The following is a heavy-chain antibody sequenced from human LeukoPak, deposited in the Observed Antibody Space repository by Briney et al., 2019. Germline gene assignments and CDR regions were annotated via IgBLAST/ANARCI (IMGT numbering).Heavy chain of an antibody. CDR3: ARDRGGSGSYSDY. J-gene: IGHJ4*02. V-gene: IGHV3-48*02. CDR2: ISSSSGSI. CDR1: GFTFSTYN. Sequence: GGSLRLSCAVSGFTFSTYNMNWVRQAPGKGLEWISYISSSSGSIYYADSVKGRFTISRDNAKNSLYLQMNSLRDEVTAVYYCARDRGGSGSYSDYWGQGTLVTVSS. D-gene: IGHD1-26*01.